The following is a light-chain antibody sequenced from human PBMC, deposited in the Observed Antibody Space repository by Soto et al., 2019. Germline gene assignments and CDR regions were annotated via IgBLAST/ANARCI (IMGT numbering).Light chain of an antibody. J-gene: IGKJ2*01. CDR3: HQYGSSPPYT. Sequence: EVVLTQSPGTLSLSPGESATLSCRASQSVTNNYFAWYQQKPGQAPRLLIFGSSDSATSIPDRFSGSGSGTDYTLTISSLEPEDFALYYCHQYGSSPPYTFGQGTKLEIK. V-gene: IGKV3-20*01. CDR1: QSVTNNY. CDR2: GSS.